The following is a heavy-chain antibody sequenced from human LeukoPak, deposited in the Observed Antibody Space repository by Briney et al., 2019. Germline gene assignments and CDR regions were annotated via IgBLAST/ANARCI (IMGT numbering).Heavy chain of an antibody. CDR1: GDSISGSNFY. V-gene: IGHV4-39*01. CDR3: ARPTYYDNSGYYY. CDR2: IHHSGST. J-gene: IGHJ4*02. D-gene: IGHD3-22*01. Sequence: SETLSLTCTVSGDSISGSNFYWGWIRQPPGKGLEWIGSIHHSGSTYYNPSLKSRVNISVDTSKNQFSLKLTSVTPADTAVYYCARPTYYDNSGYYYWGQGTLVTVSS.